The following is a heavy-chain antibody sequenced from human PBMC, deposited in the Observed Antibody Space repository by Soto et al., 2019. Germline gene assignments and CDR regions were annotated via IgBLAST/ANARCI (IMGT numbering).Heavy chain of an antibody. J-gene: IGHJ4*02. D-gene: IGHD1-26*01. CDR1: GGTFSSYI. CDR3: ARFPQTAIVGAADFDY. Sequence: QVQLVQSGAEVKKPGSSVKVSCKASGGTFSSYIISWVRQAPGQGLEWMGRIIPILGIANYAQKFQGRVTITADKSTSTAYMDLSSLRSEDTAVYYCARFPQTAIVGAADFDYWGQGTLVTVSS. CDR2: IIPILGIA. V-gene: IGHV1-69*02.